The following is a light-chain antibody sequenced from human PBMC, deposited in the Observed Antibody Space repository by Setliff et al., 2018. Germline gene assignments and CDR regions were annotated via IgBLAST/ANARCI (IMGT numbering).Light chain of an antibody. CDR2: EVS. J-gene: IGLJ1*01. CDR1: SSDVGGYNY. Sequence: LTQPPSASGSPGQSVTISCTGTSSDVGGYNYVSWYQQHPGKAPKLMIYEVSKRPSGVPDRFSGSKSGNTASLTVSGLQAEDEADYYCSSYAGSNNFPYVLGTGTKVTVL. CDR3: SSYAGSNNFPYV. V-gene: IGLV2-8*01.